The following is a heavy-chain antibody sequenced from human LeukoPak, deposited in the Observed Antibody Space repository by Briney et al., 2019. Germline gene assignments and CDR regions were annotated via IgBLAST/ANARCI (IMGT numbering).Heavy chain of an antibody. V-gene: IGHV3-20*04. CDR3: AKTTSYDILTGPDY. CDR2: SNWYGGST. J-gene: IGHJ4*02. D-gene: IGHD3-9*01. CDR1: GFTFDDYG. Sequence: GGSLRLSCAASGFTFDDYGMNWVRLAPGKGLEWVSGSNWYGGSTGYADSVKGRFTISRDNAKNSLYLQMNSLRAEDTALYYCAKTTSYDILTGPDYWGQGTLVTVSS.